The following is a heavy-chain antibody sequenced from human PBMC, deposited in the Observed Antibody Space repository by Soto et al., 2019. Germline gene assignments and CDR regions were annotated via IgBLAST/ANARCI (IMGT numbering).Heavy chain of an antibody. J-gene: IGHJ4*02. V-gene: IGHV3-74*01. CDR3: ARASMGTLDY. Sequence: PGGSLRLSCAVSGFTFSSYWMYWVRQASGKGLVWASRINTDGSTTNYADSVKGRFTISRDNAKNTLYLQMNRLRAEDTAVYYCARASMGTLDYWGQGILVTVSS. CDR1: GFTFSSYW. CDR2: INTDGSTT. D-gene: IGHD7-27*01.